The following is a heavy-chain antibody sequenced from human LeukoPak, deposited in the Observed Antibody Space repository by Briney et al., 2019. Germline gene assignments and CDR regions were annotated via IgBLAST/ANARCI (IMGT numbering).Heavy chain of an antibody. D-gene: IGHD6-19*01. CDR3: AREYSSGWYAIDY. J-gene: IGHJ4*02. Sequence: ASVEVSCKASGYTFTDSGITWVRQAPGQGLEWMGWISAYNGNTNYAQKLQGRDTMTTDTSTSTAYMELRSLRSDDTAVYYCAREYSSGWYAIDYWGQGTLVTVSS. CDR1: GYTFTDSG. CDR2: ISAYNGNT. V-gene: IGHV1-18*01.